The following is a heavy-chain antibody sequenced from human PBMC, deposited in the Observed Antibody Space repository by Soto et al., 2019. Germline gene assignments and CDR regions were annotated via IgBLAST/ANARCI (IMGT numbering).Heavy chain of an antibody. Sequence: QVQLQESGPGLVKPSETLYLTCTVSGGSVSSGRYYWSWIRPPPGKGLEWIGYVYYNGHTNYNPSLESRVTISVDTSKNQFSLKLSSVTAADTAVYYCARVFSSSWFYYFAHWGQGTLVTVSS. CDR2: VYYNGHT. J-gene: IGHJ4*02. CDR1: GGSVSSGRYY. V-gene: IGHV4-61*01. D-gene: IGHD6-13*01. CDR3: ARVFSSSWFYYFAH.